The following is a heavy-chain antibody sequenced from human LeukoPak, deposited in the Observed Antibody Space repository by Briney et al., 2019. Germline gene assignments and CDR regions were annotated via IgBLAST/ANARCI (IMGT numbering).Heavy chain of an antibody. CDR3: ASANSSGYSVFDY. V-gene: IGHV4-31*03. Sequence: SETLSLTCTVSGDSISSGGCYWSWIRQHPGKGLEWIGYIYYSGSTYYNPSLKSRLTISVDTSKNQFSLKLSSVTAADTAVYYCASANSSGYSVFDYWGQGTLVTVSS. D-gene: IGHD3-22*01. J-gene: IGHJ4*02. CDR2: IYYSGST. CDR1: GDSISSGGCY.